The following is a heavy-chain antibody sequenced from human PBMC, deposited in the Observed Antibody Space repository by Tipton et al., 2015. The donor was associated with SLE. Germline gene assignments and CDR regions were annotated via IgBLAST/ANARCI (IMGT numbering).Heavy chain of an antibody. Sequence: TLSLTCAVYGGSFSGYYWSWIRQPPGKGLEWIGEISQSGSTIYNPSLKSRVTISVDTSQNQVSLKLSSVTAADTAMYYCATLRTGSYFYVDYWGQGTLVTVFS. D-gene: IGHD1-26*01. CDR3: ATLRTGSYFYVDY. CDR1: GGSFSGYY. J-gene: IGHJ4*02. CDR2: ISQSGST. V-gene: IGHV4-34*01.